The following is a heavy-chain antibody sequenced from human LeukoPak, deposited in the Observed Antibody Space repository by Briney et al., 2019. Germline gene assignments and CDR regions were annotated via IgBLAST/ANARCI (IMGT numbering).Heavy chain of an antibody. Sequence: GGSLRLSSAASGFTFTIYSMNWVRQAPGKGLEWVSYISSSSSTIYYAESVKGRFTISRDNAKNSLYLQMNSLRDEDTAVYYCAREGGPKCDYWGQGTLVTVSS. D-gene: IGHD6-25*01. CDR2: ISSSSSTI. V-gene: IGHV3-48*02. CDR1: GFTFTIYS. CDR3: AREGGPKCDY. J-gene: IGHJ4*02.